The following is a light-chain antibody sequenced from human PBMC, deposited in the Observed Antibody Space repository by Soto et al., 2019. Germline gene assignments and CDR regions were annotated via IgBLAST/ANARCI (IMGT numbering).Light chain of an antibody. Sequence: EKVMTQSPATLSVSPGERATLSCRASQSVSSNLAWYQQKPGQAPRLLIHGASTRATGIPARFSGSGSGTEFTLTISSLQSEDFAVYYCHQYNNWPQTFGQGTKVDIK. CDR3: HQYNNWPQT. CDR2: GAS. V-gene: IGKV3-15*01. J-gene: IGKJ1*01. CDR1: QSVSSN.